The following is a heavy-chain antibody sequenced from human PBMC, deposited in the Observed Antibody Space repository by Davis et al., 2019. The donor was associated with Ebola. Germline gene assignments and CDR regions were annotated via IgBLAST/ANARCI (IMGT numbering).Heavy chain of an antibody. CDR1: GFTFDDYA. CDR3: ARGQLAARPGYYYGMDV. Sequence: GGSLRLSCAASGFTFDDYAMHWVRQAPGKGLEWVSGISWNSGSIGYADSVKGRFTISRDNSKNTLYLQMNSLRAEDTAVYYCARGQLAARPGYYYGMDVWGQGTTVTVSS. D-gene: IGHD6-6*01. CDR2: ISWNSGSI. V-gene: IGHV3-9*01. J-gene: IGHJ6*02.